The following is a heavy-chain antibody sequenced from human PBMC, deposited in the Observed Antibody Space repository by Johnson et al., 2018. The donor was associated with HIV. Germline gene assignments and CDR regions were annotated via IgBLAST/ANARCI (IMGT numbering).Heavy chain of an antibody. CDR1: GFTISSNY. CDR2: ISGSGGST. D-gene: IGHD3-22*01. V-gene: IGHV3-23*04. CDR3: ARVVYDSSGYDLVDAFDI. Sequence: VQLVESGGGLVQPGGSLRLSYAASGFTISSNYLSWVRQAPGKGLEWVSAISGSGGSTYYADSVKGRFTISRDNSKNTLYLQMNSLRAEDTAVYYCARVVYDSSGYDLVDAFDIWGQGTMVTVSS. J-gene: IGHJ3*02.